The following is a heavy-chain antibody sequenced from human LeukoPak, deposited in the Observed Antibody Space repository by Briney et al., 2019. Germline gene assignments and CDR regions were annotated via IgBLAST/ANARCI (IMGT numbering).Heavy chain of an antibody. CDR3: ARRGGHYDSSGYEYRPRRTYYFDY. J-gene: IGHJ4*02. V-gene: IGHV4-34*01. Sequence: PSETLSLTCAVYGGSFSGYYWSWIRQPPGKGLEWIGEINHSGSTSYNPSLKSRVTISVDTSKNQFSLKLSSVTAADTAVYYCARRGGHYDSSGYEYRPRRTYYFDYWGQGTLVIVSS. CDR2: INHSGST. D-gene: IGHD3-22*01. CDR1: GGSFSGYY.